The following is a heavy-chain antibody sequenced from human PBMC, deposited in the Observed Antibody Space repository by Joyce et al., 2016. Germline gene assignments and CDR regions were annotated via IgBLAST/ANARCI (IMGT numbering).Heavy chain of an antibody. CDR1: GGTFRTSS. Sequence: QGQLVQSGAEVKKPGSSVKVSCKASGGTFRTSSFSWVRQAPGQGLDWVGRILPVPRLTNCAQKFQGRVTITADQSTRTVYMDLTNLESEDTATYYSGRDGTTVTTSYMDVLGKGTQVTVSS. V-gene: IGHV1-69*04. CDR2: ILPVPRLT. CDR3: GRDGTTVTTSYMDV. J-gene: IGHJ6*03. D-gene: IGHD4-17*01.